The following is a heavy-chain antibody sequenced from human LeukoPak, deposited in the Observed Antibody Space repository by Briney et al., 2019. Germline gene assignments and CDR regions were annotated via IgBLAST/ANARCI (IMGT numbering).Heavy chain of an antibody. D-gene: IGHD2-15*01. J-gene: IGHJ4*02. CDR3: AREPRDGGRVDY. CDR2: IYSGGST. V-gene: IGHV3-66*01. CDR1: GFTFSSYS. Sequence: PGGSLRLSCAASGFTFSSYSMNWVRQAPGKGLEWVSLIYSGGSTYYADSVKGRFTISRDSSKNTLYLQMNSLRAEDTAVYYCAREPRDGGRVDYWGQGTLVTVSS.